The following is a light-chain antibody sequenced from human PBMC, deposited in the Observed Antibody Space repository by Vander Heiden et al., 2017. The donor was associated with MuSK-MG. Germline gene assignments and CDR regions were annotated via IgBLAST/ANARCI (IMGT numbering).Light chain of an antibody. CDR1: SSDVGGHNY. CDR2: YGS. J-gene: IGLJ2*01. V-gene: IGLV2-14*01. CDR3: SSYTGSSTFPVV. Sequence: SALTQPAPVSRSPGPSITLSLPGTSSDVGGHNYISWYQQHPAKAPKLMIHYGSNRPSGVSNRFSGAKSGNTASLTISGLQAEDEADDYCSSYTGSSTFPVVFGGGTKLTVL.